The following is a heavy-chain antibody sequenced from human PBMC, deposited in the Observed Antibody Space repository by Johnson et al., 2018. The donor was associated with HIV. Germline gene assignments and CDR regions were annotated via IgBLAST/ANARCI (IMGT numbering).Heavy chain of an antibody. V-gene: IGHV3-30*14. J-gene: IGHJ3*02. Sequence: VQLLESGGGVVQPGRSLRLSCVVSGFTYSSYAMHWVRQAPGKGLEWVAVISYDGSNKYYADSVKGRFTISRDNSNNTLYLQMNSLRAEDTAIYYCARSGYSGGFIWGQGTMVTVSS. CDR3: ARSGYSGGFI. D-gene: IGHD1-26*01. CDR1: GFTYSSYA. CDR2: ISYDGSNK.